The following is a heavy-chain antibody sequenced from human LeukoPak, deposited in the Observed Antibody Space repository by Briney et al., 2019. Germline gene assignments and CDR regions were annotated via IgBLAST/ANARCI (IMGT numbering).Heavy chain of an antibody. CDR2: ISYDGSNK. J-gene: IGHJ4*02. Sequence: GGSLRLSCAASGFTFSSYAMHWVRQAPGKGLEWVAVISYDGSNKYYADSVKGRFTISRDNSKNTLYLQMNSLRAEDTAVYYCATLDGEVHDYWGLGTLVTVSS. CDR1: GFTFSSYA. D-gene: IGHD3-10*01. V-gene: IGHV3-30-3*01. CDR3: ATLDGEVHDY.